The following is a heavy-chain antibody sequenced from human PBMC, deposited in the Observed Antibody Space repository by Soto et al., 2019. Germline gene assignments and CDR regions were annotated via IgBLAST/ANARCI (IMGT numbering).Heavy chain of an antibody. V-gene: IGHV1-69*13. CDR3: ARAHPYYYDSPRSWQAFDY. CDR2: IIPIFGTA. D-gene: IGHD3-22*01. Sequence: SVKVSCKASGGTCSIYAISCVVQSPLQGREWMGGIIPIFGTANYAQKFQGRVTITADESTSTAYMELSSLRSEDTAVYYCARAHPYYYDSPRSWQAFDYWGQGTLVTVSS. J-gene: IGHJ4*02. CDR1: GGTCSIYA.